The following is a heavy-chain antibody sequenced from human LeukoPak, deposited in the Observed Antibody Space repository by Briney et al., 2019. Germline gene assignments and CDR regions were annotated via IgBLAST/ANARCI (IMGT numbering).Heavy chain of an antibody. D-gene: IGHD3-10*01. CDR3: ATRVGYGSGSYSGGYYYYMDV. Sequence: PSETLSLTCTVSGGSISSYYWSWIRQPPGKGLEWIGYIYYSGSTNYNPSLKSRVTISVDTSKNQFSLKLSSVTAADTAVYYCATRVGYGSGSYSGGYYYYMDVWGKGTTVTVSS. J-gene: IGHJ6*03. V-gene: IGHV4-59*01. CDR2: IYYSGST. CDR1: GGSISSYY.